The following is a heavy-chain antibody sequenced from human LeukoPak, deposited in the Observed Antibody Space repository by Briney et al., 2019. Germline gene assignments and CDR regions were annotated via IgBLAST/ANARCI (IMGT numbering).Heavy chain of an antibody. CDR2: IYYSGST. CDR1: GGSISSGDYY. CDR3: ASGYCSSTSCYQGDAFDI. Sequence: SQTLSLTCTVSGGSISSGDYYWSWIRQPPGKGLEWIGYIYYSGSTYYNPSLKGRVTISVDTSKNQFSLKLSSVTAADTAVYYCASGYCSSTSCYQGDAFDIWGQGTMVTVSS. J-gene: IGHJ3*02. V-gene: IGHV4-30-4*08. D-gene: IGHD2-2*01.